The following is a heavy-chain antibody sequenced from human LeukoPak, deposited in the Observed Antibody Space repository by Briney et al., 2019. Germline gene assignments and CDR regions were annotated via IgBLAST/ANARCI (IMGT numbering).Heavy chain of an antibody. CDR2: ISYDGSNK. Sequence: PGRSLRLSCAASGFTFSSYGMHWVRQAPGKGLEWVAVISYDGSNKYYADSVKGRFTISRDNSKSTLYLQMNSLRAEDTAVYYCAHIVDYPFDYWGQGTLVTVSS. D-gene: IGHD2-21*01. J-gene: IGHJ4*02. V-gene: IGHV3-30*03. CDR3: AHIVDYPFDY. CDR1: GFTFSSYG.